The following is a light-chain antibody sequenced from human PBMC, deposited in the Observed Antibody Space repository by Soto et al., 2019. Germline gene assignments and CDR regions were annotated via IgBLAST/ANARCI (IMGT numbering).Light chain of an antibody. CDR1: QSVSSSY. V-gene: IGKV3-15*01. CDR2: DIS. J-gene: IGKJ5*01. CDR3: QHYNNRPFS. Sequence: TQAQVSLAVAPGEKATLSCRASQSVSSSYLAWYQQKPGQPPRLLIYDISTRATGVPARFSGSGSGTEFTLTISGLQSEDFALYCCQHYNNRPFSFGPGTRLEVK.